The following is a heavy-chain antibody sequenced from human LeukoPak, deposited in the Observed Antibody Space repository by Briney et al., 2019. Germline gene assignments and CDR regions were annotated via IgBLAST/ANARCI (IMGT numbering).Heavy chain of an antibody. V-gene: IGHV1-2*02. D-gene: IGHD3-22*01. J-gene: IGHJ1*01. CDR3: ARDSGTYYYDSSGYPEYFQH. CDR1: GYTFTGYY. CDR2: INPNSGGT. Sequence: ASVKVSCKAPGYTFTGYYMHWVRQAPGQGLEWMGWINPNSGGTNYAQKFQGRVTMTRDTSISTAYMELSRLRSDDTAVYYCARDSGTYYYDSSGYPEYFQHWGQGTLVTVSS.